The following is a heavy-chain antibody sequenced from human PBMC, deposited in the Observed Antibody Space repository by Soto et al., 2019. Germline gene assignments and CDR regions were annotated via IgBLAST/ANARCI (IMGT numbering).Heavy chain of an antibody. D-gene: IGHD3-10*01. CDR3: ARFRRNYFDY. Sequence: SETLSLTCTVSGDSMSGFYWSWIRQTPGKGLEWIGYINYVGRTSYYSPSLQSRVTISLDSSKNQFSLILSSVTAVDTAVYFCARFRRNYFDYWGQGTQVTVSS. V-gene: IGHV4-59*01. CDR2: INYVGRTS. J-gene: IGHJ4*02. CDR1: GDSMSGFY.